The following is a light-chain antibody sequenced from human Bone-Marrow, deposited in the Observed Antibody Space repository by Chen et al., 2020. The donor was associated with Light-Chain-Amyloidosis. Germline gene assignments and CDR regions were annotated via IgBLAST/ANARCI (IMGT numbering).Light chain of an antibody. CDR1: QTISTF. V-gene: IGKV1-39*01. CDR3: QQSHSTPRT. J-gene: IGKJ4*01. CDR2: AAS. Sequence: DIKMTQSRSSLSASVGYRVTITCRASQTISTFLNWYQPKPGKAPNLLIYAASSLQSGVPSRFSGSGSGTDFTLTISSLQPEDFATYYCQQSHSTPRTFGGGTKVEIK.